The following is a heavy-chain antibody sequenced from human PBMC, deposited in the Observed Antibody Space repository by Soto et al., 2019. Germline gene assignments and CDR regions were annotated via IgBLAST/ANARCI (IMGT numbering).Heavy chain of an antibody. J-gene: IGHJ4*02. V-gene: IGHV1-3*01. D-gene: IGHD1-26*01. CDR1: GYTLRSYG. CDR2: INGGNGDT. CDR3: ARGRSLFRAGDTSVNFFDY. Sequence: VQLVQSEAEVKKPGASVKVSCKASGYTLRSYGIHWVRQAPGQRLEWMGWINGGNGDTMYAQKFQDRGTMTRGTSANTGYREVSSLASKDTAVYYWARGRSLFRAGDTSVNFFDYWGQGTLVTVSS.